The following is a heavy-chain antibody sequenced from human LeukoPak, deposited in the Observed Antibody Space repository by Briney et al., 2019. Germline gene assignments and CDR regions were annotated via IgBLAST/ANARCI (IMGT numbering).Heavy chain of an antibody. CDR3: ARVYCSSSSCSREDWFDP. CDR2: INPSGGST. V-gene: IGHV1-46*02. J-gene: IGHJ5*02. CDR1: GYTFNNYG. Sequence: GASVKVSCKTSGYTFNNYGISWVRQAPGQGLEWMGIINPSGGSTSYAQKFQGRVTMTRDTSTSTVYMELSSLRSEDTAVYYCARVYCSSSSCSREDWFDPWGQGTLVTVSS. D-gene: IGHD2-2*01.